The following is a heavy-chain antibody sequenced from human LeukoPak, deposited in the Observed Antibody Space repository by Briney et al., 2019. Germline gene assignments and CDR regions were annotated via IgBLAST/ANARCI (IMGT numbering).Heavy chain of an antibody. V-gene: IGHV3-23*01. Sequence: GGSLRLSCAASGFPFSNYAMNWVRQAPGKGLEWVSSISSSGDDTHSADSVRGRFTISRDNSKSTLYPQMNSLRAEDTAVYYCARGRDWAAPIDYWGQGTLVTVSS. D-gene: IGHD2-21*01. CDR2: ISSSGDDT. CDR3: ARGRDWAAPIDY. CDR1: GFPFSNYA. J-gene: IGHJ4*02.